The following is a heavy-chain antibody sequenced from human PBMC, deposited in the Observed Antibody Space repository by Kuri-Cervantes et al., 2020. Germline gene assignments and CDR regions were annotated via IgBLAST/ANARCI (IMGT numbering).Heavy chain of an antibody. J-gene: IGHJ4*02. CDR1: GGTFSSYA. CDR3: ARGENYYGSGD. Sequence: SVKVSCKASGGTFSSYAISWVRQAPGQGLEWMGGIIPILGTANYAQKFQGRVTITADESTSTAYMELRSLRSDDTAVYYCARGENYYGSGDWGQGTLVTVSS. V-gene: IGHV1-69*13. D-gene: IGHD3-10*01. CDR2: IIPILGTA.